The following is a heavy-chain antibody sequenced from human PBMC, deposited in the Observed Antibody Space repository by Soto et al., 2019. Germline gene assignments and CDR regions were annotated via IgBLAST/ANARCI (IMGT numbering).Heavy chain of an antibody. V-gene: IGHV3-23*01. Sequence: GGSLRLSCAASAFTFNNYAISWVRQAPGKGLEWVSGIGGSGRTTYYADSVKGRFTISRDNSNNTLFLQMNSLRAEDTAVYYCAKSRYSDSSGDFYDYWGQGTLVTVS. CDR3: AKSRYSDSSGDFYDY. J-gene: IGHJ4*02. CDR2: IGGSGRTT. D-gene: IGHD3-22*01. CDR1: AFTFNNYA.